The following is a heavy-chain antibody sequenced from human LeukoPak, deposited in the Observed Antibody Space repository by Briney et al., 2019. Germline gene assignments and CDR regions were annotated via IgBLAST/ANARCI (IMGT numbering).Heavy chain of an antibody. CDR2: IFHTGST. CDR1: GGSISSSNW. V-gene: IGHV4-4*02. J-gene: IGHJ5*02. CDR3: ARSRIVLADSLDP. D-gene: IGHD6-19*01. Sequence: SGTLSLTCAVSGGSISSSNWWSWVRQPPGKGLEWIGEIFHTGSTGYNPSLNSRVTMSVDTSKNQFSLELSSVTAADTAVYYCARSRIVLADSLDPWGQGTLVTVSS.